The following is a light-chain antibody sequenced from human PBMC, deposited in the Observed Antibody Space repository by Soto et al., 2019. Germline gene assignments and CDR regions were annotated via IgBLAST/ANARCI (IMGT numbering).Light chain of an antibody. J-gene: IGLJ2*01. CDR1: SSKIGAGYD. Sequence: QSVLTQPPSVSGAPGQRVTISLTGSSSKIGAGYDVHWYQQLPGTAPKLLIYGNSNRPSGVPDRFSGSKSGTSASLAITGLQAEDEADYYCQSYDSSLSGSAVFGGGTKLTVL. CDR2: GNS. CDR3: QSYDSSLSGSAV. V-gene: IGLV1-40*01.